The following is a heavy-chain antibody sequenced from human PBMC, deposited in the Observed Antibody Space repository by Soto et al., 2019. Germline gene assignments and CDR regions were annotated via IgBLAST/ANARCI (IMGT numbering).Heavy chain of an antibody. V-gene: IGHV3-30*18. Sequence: HPGGSLRLSCAASGFTFSSYGMHWVRQAPGKGLEWVAVISYDGSNKYYAESVKGRFTISRDNSKNTLYLQMNSLRAEDTAVYYCAKGGQLVPLSYWGQGTLVTVSS. CDR2: ISYDGSNK. D-gene: IGHD6-6*01. J-gene: IGHJ4*02. CDR3: AKGGQLVPLSY. CDR1: GFTFSSYG.